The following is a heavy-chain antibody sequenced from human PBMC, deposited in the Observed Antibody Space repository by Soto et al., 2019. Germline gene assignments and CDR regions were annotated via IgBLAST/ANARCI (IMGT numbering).Heavy chain of an antibody. V-gene: IGHV3-66*01. Sequence: QLGGSLRLSCAASGFTVSSNYMSWVRQAPGKGLEWVSVIYSGGSTYYADSVKGRFTISRDNSKNTLYLQMNSLRAEDTAVYYCARTDTSYYYYMDVWGKGTTVTVSS. J-gene: IGHJ6*03. CDR2: IYSGGST. D-gene: IGHD3-3*01. CDR1: GFTVSSNY. CDR3: ARTDTSYYYYMDV.